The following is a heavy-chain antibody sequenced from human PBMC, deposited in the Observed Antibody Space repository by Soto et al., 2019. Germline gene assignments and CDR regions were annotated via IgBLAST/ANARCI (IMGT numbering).Heavy chain of an antibody. Sequence: PSDTMPLTCAFCGGSLAGNNWWTWVRQPPGQGLEWIGEIYRTGSTNYNPSLKSRVTISLDKSENQFSLKVTSLTAADTAVYYCASRDPGTSVDYWGQGTLVTVS. V-gene: IGHV4-4*02. J-gene: IGHJ4*02. CDR2: IYRTGST. D-gene: IGHD1-7*01. CDR3: ASRDPGTSVDY. CDR1: GGSLAGNNW.